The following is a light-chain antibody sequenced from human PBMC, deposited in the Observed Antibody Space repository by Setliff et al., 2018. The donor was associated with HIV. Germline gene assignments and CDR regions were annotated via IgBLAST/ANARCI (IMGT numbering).Light chain of an antibody. V-gene: IGLV2-23*02. CDR3: CSYAGSSTPSWV. J-gene: IGLJ3*02. CDR1: SSDVGSDNL. Sequence: SALTQPASVSGSPGQSITISCTGASSDVGSDNLVSWYQQHPGKAPKLMIYEVSKRPSGVSNRLSGSKSGNTASLTISGLQAEDEADYYCCSYAGSSTPSWVFGGGTKVTVL. CDR2: EVS.